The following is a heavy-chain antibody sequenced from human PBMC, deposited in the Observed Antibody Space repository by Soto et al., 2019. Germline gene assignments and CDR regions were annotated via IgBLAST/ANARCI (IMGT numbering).Heavy chain of an antibody. CDR2: VSHDGSNK. Sequence: QVQLVESGGGEVQTGRSLRLSCATSGFTFSSYGMHWVRQAPGKGLEWVAVVSHDGSNKYYADSVKGRFTISRDNSKNTLYLQMNSLRAEDTAVYYCAKDRYGAGSYSSGYWGQGTLVTVSS. V-gene: IGHV3-30*18. D-gene: IGHD3-10*01. CDR3: AKDRYGAGSYSSGY. CDR1: GFTFSSYG. J-gene: IGHJ4*02.